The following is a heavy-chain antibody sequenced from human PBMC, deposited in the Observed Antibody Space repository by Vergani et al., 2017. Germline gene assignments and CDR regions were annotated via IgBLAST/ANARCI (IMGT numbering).Heavy chain of an antibody. V-gene: IGHV4-4*07. CDR3: ARVRGLKARQEPQKRYCSGGSCYSYYYYMDV. CDR2: IYTSGST. Sequence: QVQLQESGPGLVKPSETLSLTCTVSGGSISSYYWSWIRQPAGKGLEWIGRIYTSGSTNYNTSLKSRVTMSVDTSKNQFSLKLSSVTAADTAVYYCARVRGLKARQEPQKRYCSGGSCYSYYYYMDVWGKGTTVTVSS. CDR1: GGSISSYY. D-gene: IGHD2-15*01. J-gene: IGHJ6*03.